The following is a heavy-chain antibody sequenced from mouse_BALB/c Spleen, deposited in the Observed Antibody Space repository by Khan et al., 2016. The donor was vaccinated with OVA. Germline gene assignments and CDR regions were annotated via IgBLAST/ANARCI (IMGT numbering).Heavy chain of an antibody. CDR1: GYTFTNYG. Sequence: QIQLVQSGPELKKPGETVKISCKASGYTFTNYGMNWVKQSPGKALKWMGWITTYTGEPTYADDFKGRFAFSLETSANTPSLHINNLTNEDTAAYYCARPPDFFYSLDHWGQGTSVTVSS. V-gene: IGHV9-3-1*01. CDR2: ITTYTGEP. CDR3: ARPPDFFYSLDH. J-gene: IGHJ4*01.